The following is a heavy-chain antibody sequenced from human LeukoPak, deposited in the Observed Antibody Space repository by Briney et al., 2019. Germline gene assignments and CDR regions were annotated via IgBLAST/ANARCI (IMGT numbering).Heavy chain of an antibody. CDR2: IKEDGSQK. CDR3: ARRGGSSSRRSPVDY. J-gene: IGHJ4*02. D-gene: IGHD6-6*01. Sequence: GGSLRLSCAASGFTFSSYWMTWVRQAPGKGPEWVANIKEDGSQKYCVDSVRGRFTISRDNAKNSLFLQMNNLRVEDTAVYYCARRGGSSSRRSPVDYWGQGTLVTVSS. CDR1: GFTFSSYW. V-gene: IGHV3-7*01.